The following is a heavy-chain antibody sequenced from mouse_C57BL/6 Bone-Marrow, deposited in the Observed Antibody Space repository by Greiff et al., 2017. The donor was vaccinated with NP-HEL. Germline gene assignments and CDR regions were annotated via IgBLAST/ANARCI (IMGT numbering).Heavy chain of an antibody. CDR2: IRNKANGYTT. CDR3: ARSRIYYYGSSYPAWFAY. J-gene: IGHJ3*01. V-gene: IGHV7-3*01. CDR1: GFTFTDYY. D-gene: IGHD1-1*01. Sequence: EVKVVESGGGLVQPGGSLSLSCAASGFTFTDYYMSWVRQPPGKALEWLGFIRNKANGYTTEYSASVKGRFTISRDNSQGILYLQMNALRAEDSATYYCARSRIYYYGSSYPAWFAYWGQGTLVTVSA.